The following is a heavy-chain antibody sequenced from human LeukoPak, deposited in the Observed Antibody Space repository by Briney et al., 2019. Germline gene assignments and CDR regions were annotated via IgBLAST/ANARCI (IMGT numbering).Heavy chain of an antibody. CDR2: INHSGST. CDR3: ARDHAAAGTEDAFDI. V-gene: IGHV4-34*01. D-gene: IGHD6-13*01. J-gene: IGHJ3*02. CDR1: GGSFSGYY. Sequence: SETLSLTCAVYGGSFSGYYWSWIRQPPGKGLEWIGEINHSGSTNYNPSLKSRVTISVDTSKNQFSLKLSSVTAADTAVYYCARDHAAAGTEDAFDIWGQGTMVTVSS.